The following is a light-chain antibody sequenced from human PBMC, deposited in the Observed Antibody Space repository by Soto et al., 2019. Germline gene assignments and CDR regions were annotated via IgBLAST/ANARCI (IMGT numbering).Light chain of an antibody. CDR2: SNN. J-gene: IGLJ1*01. CDR3: AAWDDSLNGYV. Sequence: QSVLPQPPTAPGTPGQRVTISCSGSSSNIGSNTVNWYQQLPGTAPKLLIYSNNQRPSGVPDRFSGSKSGTSASLAISGLQSEDEADYYCAAWDDSLNGYVFGTGTKV. CDR1: SSNIGSNT. V-gene: IGLV1-44*01.